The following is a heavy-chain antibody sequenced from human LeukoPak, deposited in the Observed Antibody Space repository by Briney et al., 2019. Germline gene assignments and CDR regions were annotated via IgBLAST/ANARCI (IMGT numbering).Heavy chain of an antibody. D-gene: IGHD6-13*01. CDR1: GGPISYSSSY. V-gene: IGHV4-39*01. CDR2: IYYSGST. CDR3: ARASIAAAGTGHFDY. Sequence: SEPLSLTCTVSGGPISYSSSYWGWIRLPPGKGLEWIGSIYYSGSTYYNSSLKSRVTISIDTSKNQFSLKLRSVTAADTAVYYCARASIAAAGTGHFDYWGQGTLVTVSS. J-gene: IGHJ4*02.